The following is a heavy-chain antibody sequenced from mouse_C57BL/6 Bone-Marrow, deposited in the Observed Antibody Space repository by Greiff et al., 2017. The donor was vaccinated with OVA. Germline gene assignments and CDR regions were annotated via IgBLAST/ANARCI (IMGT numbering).Heavy chain of an antibody. J-gene: IGHJ2*01. CDR2: INPNYGTT. CDR3: ARSGGHQFLGY. CDR1: GYSFTDYN. D-gene: IGHD3-3*01. Sequence: EVQLQESGPELVNPGASVKISCTASGYSFTDYNMNWVKQSNGKSLEWIGVINPNYGTTSYNQKFKGKDTLTVDQSSSTAYMQLNSLTSEDSAVYYCARSGGHQFLGYWGQGTTLTVSS. V-gene: IGHV1-39*01.